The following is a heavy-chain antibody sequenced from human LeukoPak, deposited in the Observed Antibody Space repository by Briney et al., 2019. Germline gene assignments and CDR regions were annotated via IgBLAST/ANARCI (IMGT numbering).Heavy chain of an antibody. CDR1: GGTFSSYA. V-gene: IGHV1-69*13. J-gene: IGHJ6*02. Sequence: GASVKVSCKASGGTFSSYAISWVRQAPGQGLEWMGGIIPIFGTANYAQKFQGRVTITADESTSTAHMELRSLRSDDTAVYYCASSSRSGWRIYYYYGMDVWGQGTTVTVSS. CDR2: IIPIFGTA. CDR3: ASSSRSGWRIYYYYGMDV. D-gene: IGHD6-19*01.